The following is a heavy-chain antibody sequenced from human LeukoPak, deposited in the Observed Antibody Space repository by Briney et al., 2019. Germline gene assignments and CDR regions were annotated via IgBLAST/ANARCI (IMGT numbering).Heavy chain of an antibody. CDR2: IRYDGRNK. CDR1: GFTFSSYG. CDR3: AKDTYYYDNSGYSGALDI. J-gene: IGHJ3*02. D-gene: IGHD3-22*01. Sequence: GGSLRLSCAASGFTFSSYGMHWVRQAPGKGLEWVAFIRYDGRNKYYADSVKGRFTISRDNSKNTLYLQMNSLRAEDTAVYYCAKDTYYYDNSGYSGALDIWGQGTMVTVSS. V-gene: IGHV3-30*02.